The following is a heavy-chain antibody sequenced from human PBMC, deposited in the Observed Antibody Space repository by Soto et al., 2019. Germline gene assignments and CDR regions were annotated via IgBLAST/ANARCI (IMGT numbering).Heavy chain of an antibody. CDR3: ARGGRFNYSDSSGRYNWFDP. CDR2: INHSGST. CDR1: GGSFSGYY. Sequence: QVQLQQWGAGLLKPSETLSLTCAVYGGSFSGYYWSWIRQPPGKGLEWIGEINHSGSTNYNPSLKSRVTISVETSKSQFSLKLSSVTAADTAVYYCARGGRFNYSDSSGRYNWFDPWGQGTLVTVSS. J-gene: IGHJ5*02. V-gene: IGHV4-34*01. D-gene: IGHD3-22*01.